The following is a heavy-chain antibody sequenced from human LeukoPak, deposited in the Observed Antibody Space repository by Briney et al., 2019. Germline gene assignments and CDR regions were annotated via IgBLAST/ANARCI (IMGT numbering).Heavy chain of an antibody. Sequence: ASVKVSCKASGGTFSSYAISWVRQAPGQGLEWMGRIIPILGIANYAQKFQGRVTITADKSTSTAYMELSSLRSGDTAVYYCARGQEMATILAAFDIWGQGTMVTVSS. J-gene: IGHJ3*02. V-gene: IGHV1-69*04. CDR3: ARGQEMATILAAFDI. CDR1: GGTFSSYA. CDR2: IIPILGIA. D-gene: IGHD5-24*01.